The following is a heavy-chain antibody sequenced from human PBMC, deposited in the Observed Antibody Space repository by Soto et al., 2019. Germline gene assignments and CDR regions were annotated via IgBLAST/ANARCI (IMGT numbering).Heavy chain of an antibody. Sequence: QVQLQQSGPGLVKPSQTLSLTCAISGDSVSSNSAAWNWIRQSPSRGLEWLGRTYYRSRWYDDYPISVECRITINPYTSKNQFSLQLNSVTPEDTAVYYCARELASTYSFDYWGQGNLFTGSS. V-gene: IGHV6-1*01. CDR3: ARELASTYSFDY. D-gene: IGHD6-19*01. CDR2: TYYRSRWYD. J-gene: IGHJ4*02. CDR1: GDSVSSNSAA.